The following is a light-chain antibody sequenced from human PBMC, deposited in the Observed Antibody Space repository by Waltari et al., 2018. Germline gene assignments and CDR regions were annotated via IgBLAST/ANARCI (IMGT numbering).Light chain of an antibody. CDR1: SGAISLSH. V-gene: IGLV6-57*03. CDR2: QDY. CDR3: QSYDATTQV. J-gene: IGLJ3*02. Sequence: NFMLTPPHSVSESPAKTVTITSTRSSGAISLSHGQRYRQRPGRAPTTLIYQDYRRPPGVPDRFSGYIAISSNSASLTIARLEPEHEADYYCQSYDATTQVFGGGTKLTVL.